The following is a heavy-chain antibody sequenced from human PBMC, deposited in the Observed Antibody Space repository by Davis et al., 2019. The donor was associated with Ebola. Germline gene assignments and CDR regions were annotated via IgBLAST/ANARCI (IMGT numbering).Heavy chain of an antibody. CDR2: IHSDGSST. Sequence: HTGGSLRLSCAASAFTFSSYWMHWVRQAPGKGLVWVSRIHSDGSSTSYADSVKGRFTISRDNAKNTLYLQMNSLTAEDTAVYYCARGQGWLQHWGQGTLVTVSS. D-gene: IGHD2-15*01. V-gene: IGHV3-74*01. CDR3: ARGQGWLQH. CDR1: AFTFSSYW. J-gene: IGHJ1*01.